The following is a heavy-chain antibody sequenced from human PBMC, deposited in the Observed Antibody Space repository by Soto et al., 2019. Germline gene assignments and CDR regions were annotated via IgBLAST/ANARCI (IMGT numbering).Heavy chain of an antibody. CDR1: GFSFSSYA. Sequence: EVQLLESGGDLVQSGESLRLSCAASGFSFSSYAMSWVRQAPGRGLEWVSTISGGGANTQYAESVKGRFNISRDNSKNTLHLQMNTLRADDTGLYYCAKERYCSATSCYGGFDVWGQGTVVTVSS. V-gene: IGHV3-23*01. CDR2: ISGGGANT. CDR3: AKERYCSATSCYGGFDV. D-gene: IGHD2-2*01. J-gene: IGHJ3*01.